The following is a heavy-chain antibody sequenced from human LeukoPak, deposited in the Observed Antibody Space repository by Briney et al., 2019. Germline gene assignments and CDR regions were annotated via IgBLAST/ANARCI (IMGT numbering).Heavy chain of an antibody. V-gene: IGHV1-18*01. J-gene: IGHJ6*02. Sequence: ASVKVSCKASGYTLTSYGISWVRQAPGQGLEWMGWISAYNGNTNYAQKLQGRVTMTTDTSTSTAYMELRSLRSDDTAVYYCARYYDFWSGYYHGMDVWGQGTTVTVSS. CDR1: GYTLTSYG. D-gene: IGHD3-3*01. CDR2: ISAYNGNT. CDR3: ARYYDFWSGYYHGMDV.